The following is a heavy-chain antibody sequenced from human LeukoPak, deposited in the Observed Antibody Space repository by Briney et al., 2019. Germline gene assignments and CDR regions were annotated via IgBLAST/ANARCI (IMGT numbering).Heavy chain of an antibody. J-gene: IGHJ3*02. CDR1: GGSISSSSYS. CDR2: IYYSGST. D-gene: IGHD3-22*01. Sequence: SETLSLTCTVSGGSISSSSYSWGCVRQPPGKGLEWIGSIYYSGSTNYNPSLESRVTISVDTSKNQFSLKLSSVTAADTAVYYCARHADSSGYLDAFDIWGQGTMVTVSS. CDR3: ARHADSSGYLDAFDI. V-gene: IGHV4-39*01.